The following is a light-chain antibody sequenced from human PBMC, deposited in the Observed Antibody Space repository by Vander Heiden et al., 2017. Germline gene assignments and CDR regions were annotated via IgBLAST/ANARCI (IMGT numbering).Light chain of an antibody. CDR1: NSNIGTNT. CDR2: TNE. CDR3: ATWDDSLSGPV. V-gene: IGLV1-44*01. J-gene: IGLJ3*02. Sequence: QSVLTQAPSASGPPGQGVTISCSGSNSNIGTNTVSWYQPLPGPAPKLLIDTNERRPSGVPNRFSGSKSGTSASLAISGLQSGDEADYYCATWDDSLSGPVFGGGTKLTVL.